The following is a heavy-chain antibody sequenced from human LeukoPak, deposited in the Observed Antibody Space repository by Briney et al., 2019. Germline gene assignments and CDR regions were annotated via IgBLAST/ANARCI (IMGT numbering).Heavy chain of an antibody. Sequence: KPSETLSLTCAVYGGSFSGYYWSGIRQPPGKGLEWIGEINHSGSTNYNPSLKSRVTISVDTSKNQFSLKLSSVTAADTAVYYCARGFGDSSSWYYFQHWGQGTLVTVSS. CDR2: INHSGST. D-gene: IGHD6-13*01. CDR3: ARGFGDSSSWYYFQH. V-gene: IGHV4-34*01. CDR1: GGSFSGYY. J-gene: IGHJ1*01.